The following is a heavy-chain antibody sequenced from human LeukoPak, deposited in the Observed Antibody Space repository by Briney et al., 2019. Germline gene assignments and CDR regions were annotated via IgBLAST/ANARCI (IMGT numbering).Heavy chain of an antibody. J-gene: IGHJ4*02. Sequence: SGTLSLTCAVSGGSISSSNWWSWVRQPPGKGLEWIGEIYHSGSTNYNPSLKSRVTISVDKSKNQFSLKLSSVTAADTAVYYCARASRGVSYYFDYWGQGTLVTVSS. V-gene: IGHV4-4*02. D-gene: IGHD3-10*01. CDR1: GGSISSSNW. CDR3: ARASRGVSYYFDY. CDR2: IYHSGST.